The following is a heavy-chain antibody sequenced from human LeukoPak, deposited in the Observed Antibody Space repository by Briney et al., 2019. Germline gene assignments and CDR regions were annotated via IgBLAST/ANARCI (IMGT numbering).Heavy chain of an antibody. CDR3: AASPDYYDSSGYSYYFDY. CDR2: INPNSGNT. Sequence: GASVKVSCKASGYTFTGYYMHWVRQAPGQGLEWMGWINPNSGNTNYAQKFQERVTITRDMSTSTAYMELSSLRSEDTAVYYCAASPDYYDSSGYSYYFDYWGQGTLVTVSS. V-gene: IGHV1-2*02. CDR1: GYTFTGYY. J-gene: IGHJ4*02. D-gene: IGHD3-22*01.